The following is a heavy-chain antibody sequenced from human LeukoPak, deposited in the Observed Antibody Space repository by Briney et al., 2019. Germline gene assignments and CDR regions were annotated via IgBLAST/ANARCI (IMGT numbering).Heavy chain of an antibody. D-gene: IGHD3-22*01. J-gene: IGHJ4*02. CDR2: ISGSGGST. CDR1: GFTFSSYA. Sequence: PGGSLRLSCAASGFTFSSYAMSWVRQAPGKGLEWVSAISGSGGSTYYADSVKGRFTIFRDNSKNTLYLQMNSLRAEDTAVYYCAKARDYYDSSGYYWGQGTLVTVSS. CDR3: AKARDYYDSSGYY. V-gene: IGHV3-23*01.